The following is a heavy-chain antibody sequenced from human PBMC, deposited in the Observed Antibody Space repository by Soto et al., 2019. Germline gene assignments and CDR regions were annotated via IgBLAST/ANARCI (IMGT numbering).Heavy chain of an antibody. D-gene: IGHD3-3*01. Sequence: QVQLVESGGGVVQPGRSLRLSCAASTLTVSRYGIQWVRQAPGKGLGWVAFISNDGGAQYYADSVEGRFTISRDNSKNTGALQMNSLRVEDTAVYYCARDSWSGDYKWFDSWGQGTLVTVSS. V-gene: IGHV3-30*03. J-gene: IGHJ5*01. CDR1: TLTVSRYG. CDR3: ARDSWSGDYKWFDS. CDR2: ISNDGGAQ.